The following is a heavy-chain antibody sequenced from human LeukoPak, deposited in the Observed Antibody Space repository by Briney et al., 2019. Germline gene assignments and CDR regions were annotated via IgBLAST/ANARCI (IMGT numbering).Heavy chain of an antibody. J-gene: IGHJ3*02. CDR1: GGSFSGFR. V-gene: IGHV4-34*01. D-gene: IGHD2-2*01. CDR2: INHSGGT. Sequence: SETLSLTRTVSGGSFSGFRWHWIRQPPGKGPEWIGEINHSGGTTYNPSLKSRVTISVDTSKIQFSLNLTSVTAADTAVYYCALGLVVPAALERLNAFDIWGHGTMVTVSS. CDR3: ALGLVVPAALERLNAFDI.